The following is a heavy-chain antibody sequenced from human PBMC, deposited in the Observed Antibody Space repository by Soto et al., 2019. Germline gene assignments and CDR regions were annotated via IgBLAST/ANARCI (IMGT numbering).Heavy chain of an antibody. V-gene: IGHV3-11*06. CDR1: GFTFSDHY. CDR3: TRGHNSMDV. J-gene: IGHJ6*02. D-gene: IGHD1-1*01. Sequence: QVYLVESGGGSVKPGGSLRLSCAAAGFTFSDHYMSWIRQAPGKGLEWVAYITPTDTDTDYADSVRGRFTISRDNAKNSLHLQVSSLRDEDTAVYYCTRGHNSMDVWGQGTAVTVSS. CDR2: ITPTDTDT.